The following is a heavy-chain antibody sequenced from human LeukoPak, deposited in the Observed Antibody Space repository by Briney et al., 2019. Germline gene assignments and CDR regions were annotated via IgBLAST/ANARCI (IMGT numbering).Heavy chain of an antibody. CDR3: AREVSGSYYN. CDR2: IYAGGST. Sequence: GGSLRLSCAASGFTFSSYAMSWVRQAPGKGLEWVSVIYAGGSTFYADSVKGRFTISRDNSKNTLYLQMNSLRAEDTAVYFCAREVSGSYYNWGQGTLVTVSS. V-gene: IGHV3-53*01. CDR1: GFTFSSYA. J-gene: IGHJ4*02. D-gene: IGHD1-26*01.